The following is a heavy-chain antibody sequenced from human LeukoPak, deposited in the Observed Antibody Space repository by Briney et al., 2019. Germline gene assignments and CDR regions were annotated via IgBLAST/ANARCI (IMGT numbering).Heavy chain of an antibody. V-gene: IGHV3-30-3*02. CDR1: GFTFSHYP. D-gene: IGHD3-9*01. Sequence: GRSLRLSCVASGFTFSHYPLHWVRQAPGKGLEWMAVISYDGGNTYYADSVKGRFTISRDNSKNTVYLQMSSLRTEDTAVYYCASLLTSGRLAYFFDYWGQETLVTVSS. CDR3: ASLLTSGRLAYFFDY. CDR2: ISYDGGNT. J-gene: IGHJ4*02.